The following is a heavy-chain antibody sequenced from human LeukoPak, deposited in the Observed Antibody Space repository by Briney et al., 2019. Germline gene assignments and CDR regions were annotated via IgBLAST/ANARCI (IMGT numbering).Heavy chain of an antibody. J-gene: IGHJ6*02. Sequence: SVKVSCKASGYTFTSYGISWVRQAPGQGLEWMGWISAYNGNTDYAQKLQGRVTMTTDTSTSTAYMELRSLRSDDTAVYYCARDRTRYYYYYGMDVWGQGTTVTVSS. CDR3: ARDRTRYYYYYGMDV. V-gene: IGHV1-18*01. CDR1: GYTFTSYG. CDR2: ISAYNGNT.